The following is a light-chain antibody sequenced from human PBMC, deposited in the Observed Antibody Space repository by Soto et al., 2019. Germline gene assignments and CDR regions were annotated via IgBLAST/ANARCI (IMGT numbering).Light chain of an antibody. CDR1: SSDVVGYYY. Sequence: QSVLTQPASVSGSPGQSITISCTGTSSDVVGYYYVSCYQQHPGKAPKLMIYDVSNRPSGVSYRFSGSKSGNTASLTISGLQAEDEADYYCSSYTSSSTPHYVFGTGTKVTVL. CDR2: DVS. V-gene: IGLV2-14*01. J-gene: IGLJ1*01. CDR3: SSYTSSSTPHYV.